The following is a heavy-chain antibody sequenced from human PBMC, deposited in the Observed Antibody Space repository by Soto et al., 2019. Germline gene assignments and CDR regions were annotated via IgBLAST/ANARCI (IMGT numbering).Heavy chain of an antibody. V-gene: IGHV3-30-3*01. Sequence: GGSLRLSCAASKFSFSSYAMHWVRQAPGKGLEWVAVISYDGSNKYYADSVKGRFTISRDNSKNTLYLQMNSLRAEDTAVYYCARDPTQLGIIAVAGVAFDYWCQGTLVTVSS. J-gene: IGHJ4*02. CDR1: KFSFSSYA. D-gene: IGHD6-19*01. CDR2: ISYDGSNK. CDR3: ARDPTQLGIIAVAGVAFDY.